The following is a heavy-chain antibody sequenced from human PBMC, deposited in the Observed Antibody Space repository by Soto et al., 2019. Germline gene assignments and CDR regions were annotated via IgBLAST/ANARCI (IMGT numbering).Heavy chain of an antibody. CDR3: ARGRLAYSSGWYTTKYYFDY. V-gene: IGHV4-34*01. CDR1: GVSFSGYY. Sequence: TSETLSLTCAVYGVSFSGYYWSWIRQPPGKGLEWIGEINHSGSTNYNPSLKSRVTISVDTSKNQFSLKLSSVTAADTAVYYCARGRLAYSSGWYTTKYYFDYWGQGTLVTVSS. D-gene: IGHD6-19*01. J-gene: IGHJ4*02. CDR2: INHSGST.